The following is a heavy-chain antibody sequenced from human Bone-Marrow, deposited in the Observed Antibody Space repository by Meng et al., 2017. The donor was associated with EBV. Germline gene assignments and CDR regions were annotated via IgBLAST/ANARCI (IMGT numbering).Heavy chain of an antibody. CDR1: GGSLSDSY. Sequence: QVQLQQWGAGLLKPSDTLPLNCAVYGGSLSDSYWNWIRQSPGKGLEWIGEINHSGNADYNPSLKSRVTISVDTSKNHFSLKLSSVTAADTAVYYCARGVWDHWGQGILVTVSS. CDR3: ARGVWDH. D-gene: IGHD1-26*01. V-gene: IGHV4-34*01. J-gene: IGHJ4*02. CDR2: INHSGNA.